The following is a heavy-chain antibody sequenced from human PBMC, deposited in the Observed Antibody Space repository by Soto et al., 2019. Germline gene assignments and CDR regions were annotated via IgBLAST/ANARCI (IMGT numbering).Heavy chain of an antibody. Sequence: GGSLRLSCAASGFTFSSYGMHWVRQAPGKGLEWVAVISYDGSNKYYADSVKGRFTISRDNSKNTLYLQMNSLRAEDTAVYYCAKEPLGGYDYYYYYYMDVWGKGTTVTVSS. CDR3: AKEPLGGYDYYYYYYMDV. D-gene: IGHD5-12*01. J-gene: IGHJ6*03. CDR1: GFTFSSYG. CDR2: ISYDGSNK. V-gene: IGHV3-30*18.